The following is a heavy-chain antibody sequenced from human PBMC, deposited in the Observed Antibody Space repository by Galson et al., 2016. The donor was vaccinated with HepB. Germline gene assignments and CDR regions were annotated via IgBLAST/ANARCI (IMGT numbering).Heavy chain of an antibody. CDR1: GFTFSNYA. CDR3: ARYSNSWAPFDY. V-gene: IGHV3-23*01. J-gene: IGHJ4*01. CDR2: ISGSGANT. Sequence: SLRLSCAASGFTFSNYAMTWVRQAPGKGLEWVSGISGSGANTHYANAVKGRFTISRDNSNNTLYLQVNSLRAEDTALYFCARYSNSWAPFDYWGRGTLVTVSS. D-gene: IGHD6-13*01.